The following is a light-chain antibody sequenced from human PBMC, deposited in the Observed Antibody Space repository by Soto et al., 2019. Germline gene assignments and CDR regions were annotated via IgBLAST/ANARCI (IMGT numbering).Light chain of an antibody. J-gene: IGKJ1*01. V-gene: IGKV3-20*01. Sequence: EIVLTQSPGTLSLSPGARAPLSCRARQSVTSRYLAWYQQRPGQAPRLLIYTTSSLESGVPSRFSGSGSGTEFTLTISSLQPDDFATYYCQQYNTFPWSFGQGTKVDI. CDR2: TTS. CDR1: QSVTSRY. CDR3: QQYNTFPWS.